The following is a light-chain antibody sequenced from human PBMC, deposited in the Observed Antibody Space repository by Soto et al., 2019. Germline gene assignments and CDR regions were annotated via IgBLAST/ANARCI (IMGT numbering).Light chain of an antibody. CDR1: QSVDRN. V-gene: IGKV3D-15*01. CDR2: GAS. CDR3: QQYDSWPLT. Sequence: EIVITQSPGTLSVSTEEGATLSCRASQSVDRNLAWYQQKPGQAPRLLIYGASTRPTGIPDRFSGSGSGTEFSLTISSLQSEDFAVYYCQQYDSWPLTFGGGTKVDIK. J-gene: IGKJ4*01.